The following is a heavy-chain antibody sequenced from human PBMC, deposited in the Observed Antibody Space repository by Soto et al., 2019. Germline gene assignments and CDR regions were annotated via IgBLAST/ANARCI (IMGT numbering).Heavy chain of an antibody. J-gene: IGHJ6*02. CDR3: ARVGIVPSKSYYFYAMDV. CDR1: GDTFSSYA. Sequence: QEQLVQSGAEVKKPGSSVKVSCRASGDTFSSYAISWVRQAPGQGLEWMGGIIPVFGTTNYAQKFQGRVTITADESTSTAYMALSSLRSEDTAVYYCARVGIVPSKSYYFYAMDVWGQGTTVTVSS. V-gene: IGHV1-69*01. CDR2: IIPVFGTT. D-gene: IGHD5-12*01.